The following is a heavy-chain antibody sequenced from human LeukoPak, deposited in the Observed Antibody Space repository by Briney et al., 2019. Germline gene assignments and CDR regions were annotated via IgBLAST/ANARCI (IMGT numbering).Heavy chain of an antibody. CDR1: GYTFNHNY. V-gene: IGHV1-2*02. CDR2: INPNSGGT. Sequence: ASVKVSCKASGYTFNHNYLHWVRQAPGQGLEWMGWINPNSGGTNYAQKFQGRVTMTRDTSISTAYMELSRLRSDDTAVYYCARGGPELSAGYWGQGTLVTVSS. D-gene: IGHD1-26*01. J-gene: IGHJ4*02. CDR3: ARGGPELSAGY.